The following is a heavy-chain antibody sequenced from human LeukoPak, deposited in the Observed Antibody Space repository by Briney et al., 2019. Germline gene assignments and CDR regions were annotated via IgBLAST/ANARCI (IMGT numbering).Heavy chain of an antibody. D-gene: IGHD6-19*01. V-gene: IGHV3-30*02. CDR3: ARIAVAGFHAFDI. CDR1: GFTFSSYG. J-gene: IGHJ3*02. CDR2: IRYDGSNK. Sequence: GGSLRLSCAASGFTFSSYGMHWVRQAPGKGLEWVAFIRYDGSNKYYADSVKGRFTISRDNAKNSLYLQMNSLRAEDTALYYCARIAVAGFHAFDIWGQGTMVTVSS.